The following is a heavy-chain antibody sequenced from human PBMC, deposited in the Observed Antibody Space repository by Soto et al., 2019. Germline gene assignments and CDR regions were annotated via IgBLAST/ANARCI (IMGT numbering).Heavy chain of an antibody. D-gene: IGHD2-15*01. Sequence: SETLSLTCTVSGGSIINGDTYLNWIRQHPEKGLEWMGYINYRGTTNYNPALKSRILISIDTSKNQFSLGLTSVTAADTAVYYCARDAPGVAPYWGQGTLVTVSS. J-gene: IGHJ4*02. CDR2: INYRGTT. V-gene: IGHV4-31*03. CDR3: ARDAPGVAPY. CDR1: GGSIINGDTY.